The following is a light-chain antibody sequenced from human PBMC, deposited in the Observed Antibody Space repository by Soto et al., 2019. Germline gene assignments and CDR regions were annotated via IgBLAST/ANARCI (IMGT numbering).Light chain of an antibody. CDR2: ERI. CDR3: CSYVGATTYV. V-gene: IGLV2-23*01. Sequence: QSVLTQPASVSGSPGQTITISCTGTSITGGGFNVVSWYQQHPGKAPKVIIYERITRPSGVSTRFSGANSGSTASLTIFGLQAEDVADYYCCSYVGATTYVFGTGTKVTVL. J-gene: IGLJ1*01. CDR1: SITGGGFNV.